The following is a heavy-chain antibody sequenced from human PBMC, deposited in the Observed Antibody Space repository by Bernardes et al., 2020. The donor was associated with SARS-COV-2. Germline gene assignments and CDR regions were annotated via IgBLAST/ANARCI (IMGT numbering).Heavy chain of an antibody. J-gene: IGHJ5*02. Sequence: SETLSLTCSVSGCSISSGSYYWSWIRQPAGKGLEWIGRIYASGSINYNPSLKSRVTISVDMSKNQFSLTLTSVTAADTAIYYCARGYQTDWFDPWGQGTLVTVSS. CDR2: IYASGSI. V-gene: IGHV4-61*02. CDR3: ARGYQTDWFDP. CDR1: GCSISSGSYY. D-gene: IGHD2-2*01.